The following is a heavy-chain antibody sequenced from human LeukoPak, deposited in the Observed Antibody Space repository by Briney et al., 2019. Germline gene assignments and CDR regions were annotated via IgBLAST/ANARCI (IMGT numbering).Heavy chain of an antibody. CDR2: INSDGRST. CDR3: TRVFVGDEYSSSGY. J-gene: IGHJ4*02. V-gene: IGHV3-74*01. Sequence: PGGSLRLSCAPSGFTFSRYYMHWVRQAPGNGLGWVSRINSDGRSTTYADSVKGRFTISRDNAKNTLYLQMNSLKVEDTAVYYCTRVFVGDEYSSSGYWGQGTLVTVSA. D-gene: IGHD6-13*01. CDR1: GFTFSRYY.